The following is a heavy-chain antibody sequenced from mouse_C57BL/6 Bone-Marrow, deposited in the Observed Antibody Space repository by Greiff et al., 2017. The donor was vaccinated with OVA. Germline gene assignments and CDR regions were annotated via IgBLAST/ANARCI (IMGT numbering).Heavy chain of an antibody. J-gene: IGHJ2*01. CDR1: GYTFTDYY. CDR2: INPNNGGT. D-gene: IGHD2-5*01. Sequence: EVQLQQSGPELVKPGASVKISCKASGYTFTDYYMNWVKQSHGKSLEWIGDINPNNGGTSYNQKFKGKATLTVDKSSSTAYMELRSLTSEDSAVYYCARGWDSNYYFDYWGQGTTLTVSA. V-gene: IGHV1-26*01. CDR3: ARGWDSNYYFDY.